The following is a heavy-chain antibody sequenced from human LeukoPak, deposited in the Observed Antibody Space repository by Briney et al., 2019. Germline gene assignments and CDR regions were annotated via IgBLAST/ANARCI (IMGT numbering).Heavy chain of an antibody. D-gene: IGHD5-18*01. CDR2: IYPGDSDT. Sequence: GDSLKISCKGSGYSFTSYWIGWVRQMPGKGLGWMGIIYPGDSDTRYSPSFQGQVTISADKSISTAYLQWSSLKASDTAMYYCAREADSYGPGHAFDIWGQGTMVTVSS. V-gene: IGHV5-51*01. J-gene: IGHJ3*02. CDR3: AREADSYGPGHAFDI. CDR1: GYSFTSYW.